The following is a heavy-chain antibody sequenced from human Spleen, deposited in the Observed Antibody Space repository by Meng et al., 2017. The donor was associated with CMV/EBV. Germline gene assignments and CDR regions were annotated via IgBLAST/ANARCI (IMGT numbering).Heavy chain of an antibody. CDR1: GFSLSTSGMH. CDR2: IDWDDDK. D-gene: IGHD6-19*01. CDR3: ARIGSSSWYPFDP. V-gene: IGHV2-70D*14. Sequence: SGPTLVKPTETLTLTCTFSGFSLSTSGMHVTWIRQPPGKALEWLARIDWDDDKFYSTSLTTRLTISKDASKNQVVLIMTDMDPMDTATYYCARIGSSSWYPFDPWGQGTPVTVSS. J-gene: IGHJ5*02.